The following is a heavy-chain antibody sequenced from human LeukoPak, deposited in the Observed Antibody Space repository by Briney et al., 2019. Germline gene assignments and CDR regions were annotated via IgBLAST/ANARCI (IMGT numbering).Heavy chain of an antibody. CDR3: ATIAAAGLDAFDI. D-gene: IGHD6-13*01. CDR2: IIPIFGTA. J-gene: IGHJ3*02. Sequence: SVKVSCKASGGTFSSYAISWVRQAPGQGLEWMGGIIPIFGTANYAQKFQGRVTMTEDTSTDTAYMELSRLRSEDTAVYYCATIAAAGLDAFDIWGQGTMVTVSS. V-gene: IGHV1-69*06. CDR1: GGTFSSYA.